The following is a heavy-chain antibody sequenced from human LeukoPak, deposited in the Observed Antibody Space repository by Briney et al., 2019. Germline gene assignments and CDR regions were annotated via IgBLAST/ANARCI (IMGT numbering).Heavy chain of an antibody. J-gene: IGHJ6*02. CDR2: ISYDGSNK. Sequence: GGSLRLSCAASGFTFSSYAMHWVRQAPGKGLEWVAVISYDGSNKYYADSVKGRFTISRDNSKNTLYLQMNSLRAEDTAVYYCARDVTEIVVVPAAMGYYYCGMDVWGQGTTVTVSS. V-gene: IGHV3-30*04. CDR1: GFTFSSYA. D-gene: IGHD2-2*01. CDR3: ARDVTEIVVVPAAMGYYYCGMDV.